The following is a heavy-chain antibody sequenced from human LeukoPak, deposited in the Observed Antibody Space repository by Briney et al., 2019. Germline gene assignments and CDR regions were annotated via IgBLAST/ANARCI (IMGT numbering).Heavy chain of an antibody. V-gene: IGHV3-64D*06. Sequence: GGSLRLSCSASGFTFSSYAMHWVRQAPGKGLEYVSAISSNGGSTYYADSVKGRFTISRDNSKNTLYLQMSSLRAEDTAVYYCVRSTEVNYGSGTFDYWGQGTLVAVSS. CDR3: VRSTEVNYGSGTFDY. J-gene: IGHJ4*02. D-gene: IGHD3-10*01. CDR2: ISSNGGST. CDR1: GFTFSSYA.